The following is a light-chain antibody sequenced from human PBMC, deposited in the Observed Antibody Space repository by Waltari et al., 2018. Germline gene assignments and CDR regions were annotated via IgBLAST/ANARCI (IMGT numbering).Light chain of an antibody. Sequence: QSVLTQPPSASGTPGQLVTIPRSVSRPHIVCNTVNWYQQFPGTAPQLLIYDNNQWPSGVPDRFAGSKSGTSASLAISGLQSDDEADFYCAAWDDRLNGPVFGGGTKLTVL. CDR3: AAWDDRLNGPV. CDR2: DNN. V-gene: IGLV1-44*01. J-gene: IGLJ3*02. CDR1: RPHIVCNT.